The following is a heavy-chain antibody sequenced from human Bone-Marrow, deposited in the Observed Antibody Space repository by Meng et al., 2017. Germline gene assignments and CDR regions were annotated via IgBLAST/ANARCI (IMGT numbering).Heavy chain of an antibody. CDR3: ARDQDVFDI. J-gene: IGHJ3*02. CDR2: ISHSAKTI. V-gene: IGHV3-11*01. CDR1: GFTLSDYY. Sequence: QVQLVESGGGLVKPGGSLRLSCAASGFTLSDYYMSWIRQVPGKGLEWISYISHSAKTISYADSVKGRFTISRDTAKNSLYLQMDSLRAEDTAVYYCARDQDVFDIWGQGTMVTVSS.